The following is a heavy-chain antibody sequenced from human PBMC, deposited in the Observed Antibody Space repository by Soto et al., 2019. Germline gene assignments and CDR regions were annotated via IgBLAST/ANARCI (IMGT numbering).Heavy chain of an antibody. Sequence: EVQLVESGGGLVKPGESLRLSCAASGFTFSSAWMNWVRQAPGEGLEWVGRIKTKSEGGSTQYPAPVKGRFTISRDDSKNTLSLQLSSLKIEDTAVYYCTTGSNEGYWGQGTLVTVSS. CDR2: IKTKSEGGST. CDR1: GFTFSSAW. D-gene: IGHD1-1*01. V-gene: IGHV3-15*07. CDR3: TTGSNEGY. J-gene: IGHJ4*02.